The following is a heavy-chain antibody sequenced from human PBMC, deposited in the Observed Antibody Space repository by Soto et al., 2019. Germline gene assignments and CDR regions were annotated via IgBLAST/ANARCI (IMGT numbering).Heavy chain of an antibody. CDR2: INPSDSQT. CDR3: ARQIYDSDTGPNFQYYFDS. V-gene: IGHV5-10-1*01. J-gene: IGHJ4*02. CDR1: GYSFAGYW. D-gene: IGHD3-22*01. Sequence: GESLKISCKGSGYSFAGYWITWVRQKPGKGLEWMGRINPSDSQTYYSPSFRGHVTISVTKSITTVFLQWSSLRASDTAMYYCARQIYDSDTGPNFQYYFDSWGQGTPVTVSS.